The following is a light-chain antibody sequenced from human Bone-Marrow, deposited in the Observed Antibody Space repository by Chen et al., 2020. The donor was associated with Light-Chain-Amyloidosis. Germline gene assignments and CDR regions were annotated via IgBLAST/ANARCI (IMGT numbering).Light chain of an antibody. J-gene: IGLJ2*01. CDR2: RDT. CDR1: DLPTKY. CDR3: QSADSSGTYEVI. Sequence: SYELTQPPSVSVSPGQTARITCSGDDLPTKYAYWYHQKPSQAPVLVIHRDTERPSGISERFAGSSSGTKAALTISGVQAEDEADYHCQSADSSGTYEVIFGGGTKLTVL. V-gene: IGLV3-25*03.